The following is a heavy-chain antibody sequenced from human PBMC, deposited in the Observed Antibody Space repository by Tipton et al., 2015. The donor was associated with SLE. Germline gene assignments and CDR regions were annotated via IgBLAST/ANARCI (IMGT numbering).Heavy chain of an antibody. D-gene: IGHD3-16*01. V-gene: IGHV3-33*01. CDR3: ARGRGGEFLDY. CDR1: GFTFSTSA. CDR2: IWYDGSNK. J-gene: IGHJ4*02. Sequence: SLRLSCAASGFTFSTSAMHWVRQAPGKGLEWVAVIWYDGSNKFYADSGKGRFTISRDNSKNTVSLQMKSLRVEDTAVYFCARGRGGEFLDYWGQGTLVTVSS.